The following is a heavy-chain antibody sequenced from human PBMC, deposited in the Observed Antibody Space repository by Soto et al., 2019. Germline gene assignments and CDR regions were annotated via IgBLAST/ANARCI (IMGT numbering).Heavy chain of an antibody. V-gene: IGHV1-46*01. CDR1: GYAFTKYY. D-gene: IGHD2-21*02. CDR3: ARVAYCGGDCYGKYYYGMDV. Sequence: ASVKVSCKASGYAFTKYYLHWVRQAPGQGLEWMGVINPIVGRTGYAQKFQGRVTVTSDTSTSTLYMDLSSLRSEDTAIYYCARVAYCGGDCYGKYYYGMDVWGQGTTVTVSS. CDR2: INPIVGRT. J-gene: IGHJ6*02.